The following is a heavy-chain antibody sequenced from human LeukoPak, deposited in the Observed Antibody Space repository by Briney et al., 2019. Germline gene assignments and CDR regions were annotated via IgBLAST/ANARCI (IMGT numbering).Heavy chain of an antibody. CDR1: GFTFSSYS. Sequence: GGSLRLSCAASGFTFSSYSMSWVRQAPGKGLEWVSSITSSSSYIYYADSVKGRFTISRDNAKNSLYLQMNSLRAEDTAVYYCARDSIGYSYGSYYYYYMDVWGKGTTVTVSS. CDR2: ITSSSSYI. J-gene: IGHJ6*03. V-gene: IGHV3-21*01. CDR3: ARDSIGYSYGSYYYYYMDV. D-gene: IGHD5-18*01.